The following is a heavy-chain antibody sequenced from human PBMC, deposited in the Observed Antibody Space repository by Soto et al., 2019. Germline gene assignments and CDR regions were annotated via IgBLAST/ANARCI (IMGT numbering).Heavy chain of an antibody. V-gene: IGHV4-31*03. D-gene: IGHD2-2*01. CDR2: IYYSGNT. J-gene: IGHJ3*02. Sequence: SETLSLTCTVSGGSISSGDYYWSWIRQHPGKGLEWIGYIYYSGNTYYNPSLKSRVTISVDTSENQFSLKLSSVTAADTAVYYCARDRRYCSSTTCGNDAFDIWGQGTMVTVSS. CDR1: GGSISSGDYY. CDR3: ARDRRYCSSTTCGNDAFDI.